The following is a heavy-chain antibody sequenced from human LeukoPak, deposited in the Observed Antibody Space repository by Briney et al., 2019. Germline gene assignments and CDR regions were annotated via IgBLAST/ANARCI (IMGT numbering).Heavy chain of an antibody. V-gene: IGHV4-34*01. CDR1: GGSFSGYY. D-gene: IGHD1-14*01. CDR2: IYYSGST. Sequence: SETLSLTCAGYGGSFSGYYWSWIRQPPGKGLEWIGSIYYSGSTYYNPSLKSRVTISIDTSKNQFSLKLSSVTAADTAVYYCARDGAEGFNWFDPWGQGTPVTVSS. J-gene: IGHJ5*02. CDR3: ARDGAEGFNWFDP.